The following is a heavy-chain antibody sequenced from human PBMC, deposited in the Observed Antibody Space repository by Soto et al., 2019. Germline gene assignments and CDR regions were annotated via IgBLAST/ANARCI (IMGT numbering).Heavy chain of an antibody. CDR2: IIPILGIA. CDR1: GGTFSSYT. J-gene: IGHJ3*02. V-gene: IGHV1-69*02. Sequence: ASVKVSCKASGGTFSSYTISWVRQAPGQGLEWMGRIIPILGIANYATKFQGRVTITADKSTSTAYMELSSLRSEDTAVYYCASLVVVAATPGSAFDIWGQGTMVTVSS. D-gene: IGHD2-15*01. CDR3: ASLVVVAATPGSAFDI.